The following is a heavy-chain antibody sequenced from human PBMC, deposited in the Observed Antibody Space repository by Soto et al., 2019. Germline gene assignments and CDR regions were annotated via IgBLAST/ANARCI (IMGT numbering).Heavy chain of an antibody. J-gene: IGHJ4*02. Sequence: EVQLVESGGGLVQPGGSLRLSCAASGFTVRSNFMSWFRQPPGKGLEWISVIGTTDGTYYAGSVKGRFTISTDNFKNTLHLQVTSLRDEDTAVYFCARDPPGLGGYSYDHWGKGTLVTVSS. CDR1: GFTVRSNF. V-gene: IGHV3-66*01. D-gene: IGHD3-10*01. CDR2: IGTTDGT. CDR3: ARDPPGLGGYSYDH.